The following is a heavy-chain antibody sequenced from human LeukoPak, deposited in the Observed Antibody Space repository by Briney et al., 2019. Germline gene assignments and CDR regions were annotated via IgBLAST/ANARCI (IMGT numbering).Heavy chain of an antibody. Sequence: ASVKVSCKASGYTFTSCGISWVRQAPGQGLEWMGWISAHNGDMNYAQKLQGRVTMTTDTSTRTAYMELSSLRSEDTAVYYCARGEFIAAAGTVGFDPWGQGTLVAVSS. CDR1: GYTFTSCG. CDR3: ARGEFIAAAGTVGFDP. V-gene: IGHV1-18*01. J-gene: IGHJ5*02. D-gene: IGHD6-13*01. CDR2: ISAHNGDM.